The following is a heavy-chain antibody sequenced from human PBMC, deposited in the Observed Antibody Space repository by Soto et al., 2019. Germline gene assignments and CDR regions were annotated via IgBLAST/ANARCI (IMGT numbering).Heavy chain of an antibody. V-gene: IGHV4-59*01. CDR2: IYYSGST. D-gene: IGHD3-3*01. J-gene: IGHJ6*02. CDR1: GGSISSYY. CDR3: ARARYDFFDYYYYGMDV. Sequence: PSETLSLTCTVSGGSISSYYWSWIRQPPGKGLEWIGYIYYSGSTNYNPSLKSRVTISVDTSKNQFSLKPSSVTAADTAVYYCARARYDFFDYYYYGMDVWGQGTTVTVSS.